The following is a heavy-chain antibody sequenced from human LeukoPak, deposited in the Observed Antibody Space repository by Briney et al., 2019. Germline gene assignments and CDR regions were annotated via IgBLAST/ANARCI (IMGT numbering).Heavy chain of an antibody. CDR3: ARSAGGSGRRGYY. J-gene: IGHJ4*02. CDR2: IYYSGST. Sequence: SQTLSLTCTVSGGSISSGGYYWSWIRQHPGKGLEWIGYIYYSGSTYYNPSLKSRVTISVDTSKNQFSLKLSSVTAADTAVYYCARSAGGSGRRGYYWGQGTLVTVSS. V-gene: IGHV4-31*03. CDR1: GGSISSGGYY. D-gene: IGHD6-19*01.